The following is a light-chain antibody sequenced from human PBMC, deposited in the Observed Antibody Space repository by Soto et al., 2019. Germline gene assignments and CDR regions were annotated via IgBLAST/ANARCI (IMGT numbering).Light chain of an antibody. CDR2: VAS. J-gene: IGKJ2*01. CDR3: QQYVTSPST. CDR1: QSVSSSW. Sequence: EIVLTQSPGTLSLFPGEGATLSCRASQSVSSSWLAWYQQKPGQAPRLLVYVASSRATGIPDRFSGSGSGTDFTLTISRLEPEDFAVYFCQQYVTSPSTFGQGTKVDIK. V-gene: IGKV3-20*01.